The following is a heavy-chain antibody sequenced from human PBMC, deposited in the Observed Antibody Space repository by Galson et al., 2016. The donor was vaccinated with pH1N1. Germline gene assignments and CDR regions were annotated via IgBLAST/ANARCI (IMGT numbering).Heavy chain of an antibody. D-gene: IGHD3-3*01. CDR1: GDSVSSSSDT. J-gene: IGHJ4*02. CDR3: AREVWLRRGYYIDH. Sequence: CAISGDSVSSSSDTWNWIRQSPRRGLEWLGRIYHRSKWYYEYAPSLQGRLRISPDTSSNQISLRLNSVPIDDAAVYYCAREVWLRRGYYIDHWGQGSLVTVSS. CDR2: IYHRSKWYY. V-gene: IGHV6-1*01.